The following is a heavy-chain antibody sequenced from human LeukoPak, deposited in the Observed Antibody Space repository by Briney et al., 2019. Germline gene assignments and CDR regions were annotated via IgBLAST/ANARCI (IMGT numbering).Heavy chain of an antibody. Sequence: GGSLRLSCVASGFTISGHAMSWVRQAPAKGLEWVSITVAGYSETHYADTVRGRFTISRDDSSNTPSLEMNSLRADDTGTYYCVKDFCRGGNCPFPFFDPWGQGTVVTVSS. D-gene: IGHD4-23*01. J-gene: IGHJ5*02. CDR1: GFTISGHA. V-gene: IGHV3-23*01. CDR3: VKDFCRGGNCPFPFFDP. CDR2: TVAGYSET.